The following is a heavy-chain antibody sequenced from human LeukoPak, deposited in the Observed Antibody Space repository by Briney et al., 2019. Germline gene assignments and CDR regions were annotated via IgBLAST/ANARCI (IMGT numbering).Heavy chain of an antibody. Sequence: KASETLSLTCTVPRGFISGYYWSWIRQPPGKGLEWIVNIYNSGSANYNPSLKSRVTISVDTSKNQFSLKLPSVTAADTAVYYCARHVVVPAPMVDPWGQGTLVTVSS. CDR3: ARHVVVPAPMVDP. CDR1: RGFISGYY. J-gene: IGHJ5*02. D-gene: IGHD2-2*01. V-gene: IGHV4-59*01. CDR2: IYNSGSA.